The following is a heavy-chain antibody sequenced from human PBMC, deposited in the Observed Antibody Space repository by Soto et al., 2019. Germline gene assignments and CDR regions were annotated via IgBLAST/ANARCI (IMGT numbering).Heavy chain of an antibody. CDR2: IYPGDSDT. CDR1: GYSLTSYW. J-gene: IGHJ4*02. CDR3: ARLGTVTTHDY. V-gene: IGHV5-51*07. D-gene: IGHD4-17*01. Sequence: VASLKISCKGCGYSLTSYWSGSVHQMPGKGLEWMGIIYPGDSDTRYSPSFQGQVTISADKSISAAYLQWSSLKASDTAMYYCARLGTVTTHDYWGQGTLVPVSS.